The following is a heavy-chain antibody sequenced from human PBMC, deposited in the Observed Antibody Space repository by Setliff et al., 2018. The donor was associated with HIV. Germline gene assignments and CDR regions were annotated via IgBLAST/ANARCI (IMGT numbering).Heavy chain of an antibody. V-gene: IGHV3-21*05. CDR1: EFTFSSYH. CDR2: VGSGGNI. J-gene: IGHJ3*02. D-gene: IGHD3-9*01. Sequence: PGGSLRLSCAASEFTFSSYHMNWVRQAPGKGLEWISYVGSGGNIYYADSVKGRFTISRDNAKNSLYLQMNSLRAEDTALYYCARDLDYAFNIWGQGTMVTVSS. CDR3: ARDLDYAFNI.